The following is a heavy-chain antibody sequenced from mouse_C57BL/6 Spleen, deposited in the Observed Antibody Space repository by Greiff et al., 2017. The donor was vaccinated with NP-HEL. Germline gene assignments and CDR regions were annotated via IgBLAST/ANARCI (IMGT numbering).Heavy chain of an antibody. CDR3: ASSYGSRGAMDY. D-gene: IGHD1-1*01. CDR2: ISNGGGST. CDR1: GFTFSDYY. J-gene: IGHJ4*01. V-gene: IGHV5-12*01. Sequence: EVQRVESGGGLVQPGGSLKLSCAASGFTFSDYYMYWVRQTPEKRLEWVAYISNGGGSTYYPDTVKGRFTISRDNAKNTLYLQMSRLKSEDTAMYYCASSYGSRGAMDYWGQGTSVTVSS.